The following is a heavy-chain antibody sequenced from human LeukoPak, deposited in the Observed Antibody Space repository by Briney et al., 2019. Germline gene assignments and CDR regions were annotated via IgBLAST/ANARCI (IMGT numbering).Heavy chain of an antibody. D-gene: IGHD5-18*01. V-gene: IGHV3-30*18. CDR1: GFTFSSYG. Sequence: GRSLRLSCAASGFTFSSYGMHWVRQAPGMGLEWVAVISYDGSNKYYADSVKGRFTISRDNSKNTLYLQMNSLRAEDTAVYYCAKEGGAYSYGFYYFDYWGQGTLVTVSS. CDR2: ISYDGSNK. CDR3: AKEGGAYSYGFYYFDY. J-gene: IGHJ4*02.